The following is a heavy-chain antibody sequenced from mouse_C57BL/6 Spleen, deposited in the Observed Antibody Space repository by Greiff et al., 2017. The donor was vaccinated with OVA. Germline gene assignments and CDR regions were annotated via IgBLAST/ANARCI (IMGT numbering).Heavy chain of an antibody. V-gene: IGHV1-55*01. J-gene: IGHJ2*01. D-gene: IGHD4-1*01. CDR2: IYPGSGST. Sequence: QVQLQQPGAELVKPGASVKMSCKASGYTFTSYWITWVKQRPGQGLEWIGDIYPGSGSTNYNEKFKSKATLTVDTSSSTAYMQLSSLTSDDSAVYYCARGVLGLTYYFDYWGQGTTLTVSS. CDR3: ARGVLGLTYYFDY. CDR1: GYTFTSYW.